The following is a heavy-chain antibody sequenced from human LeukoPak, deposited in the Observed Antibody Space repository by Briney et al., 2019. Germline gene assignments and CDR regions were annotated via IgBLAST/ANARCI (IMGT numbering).Heavy chain of an antibody. CDR1: AGTFSSYA. V-gene: IGHV1-69*05. D-gene: IGHD5-12*01. Sequence: SVKASCQASAGTFSSYATSWVRQAPGQGREWMGRIIPIFGTANYAQKFQGRVTITTDESTSTAYMELSSLRSEDTAVYYCARSLYSGYVYWFDPWGQGTLVTVSS. J-gene: IGHJ5*02. CDR3: ARSLYSGYVYWFDP. CDR2: IIPIFGTA.